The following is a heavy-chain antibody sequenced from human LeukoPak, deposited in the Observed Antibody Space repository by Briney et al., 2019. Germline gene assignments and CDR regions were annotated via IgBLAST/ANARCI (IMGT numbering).Heavy chain of an antibody. D-gene: IGHD6-25*01. CDR3: ARRLQRHFDY. CDR1: GYSFTSYW. CDR2: IDPSDSYT. J-gene: IGHJ4*02. V-gene: IGHV5-10-1*01. Sequence: PGESLKISCKGSGYSFTSYWISWVRQLPGKGLEWMGRIDPSDSYTNYSPSFQGHVTISVDKSISTAYLQWSSLKASDTAMYYCARRLQRHFDYWGQGTLVTVSS.